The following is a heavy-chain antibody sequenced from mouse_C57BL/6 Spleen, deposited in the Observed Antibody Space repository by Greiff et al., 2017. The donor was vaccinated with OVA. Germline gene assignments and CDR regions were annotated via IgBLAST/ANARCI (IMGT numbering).Heavy chain of an antibody. V-gene: IGHV1-72*01. D-gene: IGHD2-4*01. Sequence: VQLVESGAELVKPGASVKLSCKASGYTFTSYWMHWVKQRPGRGLEWIGRIDPNSGGTKYNEKFKSKATLTVDKPSSTAYMQLSSLTSEDSAVYYCARGTYDYDGDYYAMDYWGQGTSVTVSS. J-gene: IGHJ4*01. CDR2: IDPNSGGT. CDR1: GYTFTSYW. CDR3: ARGTYDYDGDYYAMDY.